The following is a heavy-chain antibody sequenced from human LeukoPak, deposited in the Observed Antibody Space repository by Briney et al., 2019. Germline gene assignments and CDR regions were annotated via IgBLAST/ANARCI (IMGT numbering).Heavy chain of an antibody. Sequence: GESLKISCKGSGYNFTSSWIGWVRQMPGKGLEWMGIIYPGDYDTRYSPSFQGQVTISADKSISTAYLQWSSLNTSDTAMYYCARYTDHYYFDYWGQGTLVTVSS. CDR3: ARYTDHYYFDY. J-gene: IGHJ4*02. D-gene: IGHD1-1*01. V-gene: IGHV5-51*01. CDR1: GYNFTSSW. CDR2: IYPGDYDT.